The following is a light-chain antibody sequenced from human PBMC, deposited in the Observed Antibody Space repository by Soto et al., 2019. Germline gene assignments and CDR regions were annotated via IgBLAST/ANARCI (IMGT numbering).Light chain of an antibody. CDR3: QQYSDWPLFT. J-gene: IGKJ5*01. V-gene: IGKV3-15*01. Sequence: EIVMTQSPATLSVSPGDSVTLSCRASQSVSSYLAWYQHKPGQPPRLLIYGASTRATGVPARFSGSGSGTDFTLTISSLQSEDFAVYFCQQYSDWPLFTFGQGTRLEIK. CDR2: GAS. CDR1: QSVSSY.